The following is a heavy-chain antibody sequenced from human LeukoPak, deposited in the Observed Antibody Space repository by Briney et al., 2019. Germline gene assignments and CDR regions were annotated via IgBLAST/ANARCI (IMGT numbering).Heavy chain of an antibody. Sequence: SVKVSCKASGGTFSSYAISWVRQAPGQGLEWMGGIIPIFGTANYAQKFQGRVTITADESTSTAYMELSSLRSEDTAVYYCARDSSGYSYGLDYWGQGTLVTVSS. D-gene: IGHD5-18*01. V-gene: IGHV1-69*13. CDR2: IIPIFGTA. CDR3: ARDSSGYSYGLDY. J-gene: IGHJ4*02. CDR1: GGTFSSYA.